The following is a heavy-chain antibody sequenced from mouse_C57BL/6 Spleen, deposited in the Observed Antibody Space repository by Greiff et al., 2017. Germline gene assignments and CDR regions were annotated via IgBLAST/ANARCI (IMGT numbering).Heavy chain of an antibody. CDR1: GYTFTSYN. J-gene: IGHJ1*03. CDR2: IYPGNGDT. Sequence: ESGAELVRPGASVKMSCKASGYTFTSYNMHWVKQTPRQGLEWIGAIYPGNGDTSYNQKFKGKATLTVDKSSSTAYMQLSSLTSEDSAVYFCARVPTVVRNWYFDVWGTGTTVTVSS. V-gene: IGHV1-12*01. CDR3: ARVPTVVRNWYFDV. D-gene: IGHD1-1*01.